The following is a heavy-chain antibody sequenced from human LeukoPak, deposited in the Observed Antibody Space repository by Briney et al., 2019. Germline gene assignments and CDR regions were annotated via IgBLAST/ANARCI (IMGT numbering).Heavy chain of an antibody. J-gene: IGHJ4*02. V-gene: IGHV3-48*02. D-gene: IGHD3-10*01. CDR2: ISSSSSTI. CDR3: AREGYYGSGSYPPIDY. CDR1: GFTFSSYS. Sequence: GGSLRLSCAASGFTFSSYSMNWVRQAPGKGLEWVSYISSSSSTIYYADSVKGRFTISRDNAKNSLYLQMNSLRDEDTAVYYCAREGYYGSGSYPPIDYWGQGTLVTVSS.